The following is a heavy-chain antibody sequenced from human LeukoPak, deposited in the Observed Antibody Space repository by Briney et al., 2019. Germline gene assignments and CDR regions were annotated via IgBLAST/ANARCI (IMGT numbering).Heavy chain of an antibody. CDR1: GGSFSGYY. Sequence: SETLSLTCAVYGGSFSGYYWSWIRQPPGKGLQWIGEINHSRSTNYNPSLKSRVTISLDTSKNQFSLKLSSVTAADTAVYYCARVDYYDSSGYYFHSFDYWGQGTLGTVSS. CDR3: ARVDYYDSSGYYFHSFDY. V-gene: IGHV4-34*01. J-gene: IGHJ4*02. CDR2: INHSRST. D-gene: IGHD3-22*01.